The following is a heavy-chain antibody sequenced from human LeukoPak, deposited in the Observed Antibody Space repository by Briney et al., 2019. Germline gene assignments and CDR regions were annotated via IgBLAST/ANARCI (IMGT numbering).Heavy chain of an antibody. CDR2: IYYSGST. CDR3: ARTPSAHGANSLDV. V-gene: IGHV4-59*01. D-gene: IGHD4/OR15-4a*01. CDR1: GGSISSYY. Sequence: PSETLSLTCTVSGGSISSYYWSWIRQPPGKGLEWIGYIYYSGSTNYNPSLKSRVTISLDPSKNQFSLKLSSVTAADTAVYYCARTPSAHGANSLDVWSQGTTVTVSS. J-gene: IGHJ6*02.